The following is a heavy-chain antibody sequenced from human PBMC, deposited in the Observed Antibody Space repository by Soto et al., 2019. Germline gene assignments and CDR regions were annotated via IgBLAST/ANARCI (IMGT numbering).Heavy chain of an antibody. V-gene: IGHV4-39*07. CDR1: DDSINSDKYY. Sequence: SETLSLTCSVSDDSINSDKYYWGWIRQPPGKGLEWIGSIYYRGNAYYNPSLQSRVTISVDKSKNQFSLKLSSVTAADTAVYYCARIGVRWGFDYWGQGTLVTVSS. D-gene: IGHD3-16*01. J-gene: IGHJ4*02. CDR3: ARIGVRWGFDY. CDR2: IYYRGNA.